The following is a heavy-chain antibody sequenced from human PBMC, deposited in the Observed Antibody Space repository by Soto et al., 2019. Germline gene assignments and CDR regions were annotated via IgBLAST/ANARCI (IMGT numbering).Heavy chain of an antibody. Sequence: EVQLVESGGGLVQPGRSLRLSWAASGFTFDNYAMHWVRQAPGKGLEWVSGISWNSNTIDYADSVKGRFTISRDNVKNSLYLQMNSLRAEDTALYYCARGNYFDYWGQGTLVTVSS. CDR1: GFTFDNYA. CDR2: ISWNSNTI. CDR3: ARGNYFDY. J-gene: IGHJ4*02. D-gene: IGHD3-16*01. V-gene: IGHV3-9*01.